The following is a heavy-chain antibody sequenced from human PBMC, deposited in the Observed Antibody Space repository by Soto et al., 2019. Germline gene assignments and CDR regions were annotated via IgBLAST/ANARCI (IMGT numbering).Heavy chain of an antibody. Sequence: QITLKESGPTLVKPTETLTLTCNFSGFSLTTDRVVVGWVRQPPGKALEWLAFIYGDDTKRDSPFLRSRLRITKDSSKNQVVLTLTNMNPVDTATYFCVHRTTIPSVDVWGQGTMVTVSS. CDR1: GFSLTTDRVV. V-gene: IGHV2-5*02. CDR3: VHRTTIPSVDV. CDR2: IYGDDTK. D-gene: IGHD2-21*02. J-gene: IGHJ3*01.